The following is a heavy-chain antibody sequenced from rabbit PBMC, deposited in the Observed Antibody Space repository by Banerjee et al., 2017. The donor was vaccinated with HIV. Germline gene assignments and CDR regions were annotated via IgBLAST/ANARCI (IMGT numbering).Heavy chain of an antibody. CDR3: ARDLAGVTGWNFGL. V-gene: IGHV1S43*01. D-gene: IGHD4-1*01. CDR1: GFDISYYH. J-gene: IGHJ6*01. CDR2: IYTGSGAT. Sequence: QSLEESGGDLVQPGGSLTLSCTASGFDISYYHMGWVRQAPGKGLEWIGCIYTGSGATYYASWVNGRFTISRSTSLNTVDLKMTSLTAADTATYFCARDLAGVTGWNFGLWGPGTLVTVS.